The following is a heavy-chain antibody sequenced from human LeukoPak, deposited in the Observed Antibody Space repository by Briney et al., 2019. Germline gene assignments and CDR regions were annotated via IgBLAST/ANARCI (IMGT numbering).Heavy chain of an antibody. J-gene: IGHJ3*02. Sequence: PGGSLRLSCAASGFTFSSYAMSWVRQAPGKGLEWVSAISGSGGSTYYADSVKGRFTISRDNSKNTLYLQMNSLRAEDTAVYYCARDYYDSSGQLHAGAHAFDIWGQGTMVTVSS. V-gene: IGHV3-23*01. CDR2: ISGSGGST. CDR3: ARDYYDSSGQLHAGAHAFDI. D-gene: IGHD3-22*01. CDR1: GFTFSSYA.